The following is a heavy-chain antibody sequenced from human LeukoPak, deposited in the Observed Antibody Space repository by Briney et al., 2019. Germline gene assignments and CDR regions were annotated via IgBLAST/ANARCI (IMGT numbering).Heavy chain of an antibody. D-gene: IGHD2-8*02. J-gene: IGHJ4*02. CDR3: ARRHQVVYAIDY. Sequence: GESLKISCKGSGYSFTSYWIGWVRQMPGKGLEWMGIIYPGDSDTRYSPSFQGQVTISAAKSISPVYLQWSSLKASATAMYYCARRHQVVYAIDYWGQGTLVTVSS. CDR1: GYSFTSYW. V-gene: IGHV5-51*01. CDR2: IYPGDSDT.